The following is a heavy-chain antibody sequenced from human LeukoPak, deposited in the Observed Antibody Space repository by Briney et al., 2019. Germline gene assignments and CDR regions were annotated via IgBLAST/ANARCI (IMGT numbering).Heavy chain of an antibody. V-gene: IGHV4-34*01. Sequence: SSETLSLTCAVYGGSFSGYYWSWIRQPPGKGLESIGEINHSGSTNYNPSLKSRVTISVDTSKNQFSLKLSSVTAADTAVYYCARLFGVRLQRQEGYWGQGTLVTVSS. J-gene: IGHJ4*02. D-gene: IGHD5-24*01. CDR3: ARLFGVRLQRQEGY. CDR2: INHSGST. CDR1: GGSFSGYY.